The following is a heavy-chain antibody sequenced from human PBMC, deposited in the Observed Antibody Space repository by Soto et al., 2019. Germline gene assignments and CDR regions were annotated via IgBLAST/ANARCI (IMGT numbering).Heavy chain of an antibody. D-gene: IGHD3-3*01. Sequence: GGSPRLSCAACGVTVCSYGMHGVRQDPGKGLEWVAVISYDGSSKYYADSVKGRFTISRDNSKNTLYLQMNSLRAEDTAVYYCAKDELTISGVVNFDYWGQGTLVTVSS. CDR2: ISYDGSSK. CDR1: GVTVCSYG. CDR3: AKDELTISGVVNFDY. J-gene: IGHJ4*02. V-gene: IGHV3-30*18.